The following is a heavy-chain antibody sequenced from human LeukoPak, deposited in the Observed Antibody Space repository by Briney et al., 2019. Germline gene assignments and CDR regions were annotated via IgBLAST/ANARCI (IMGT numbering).Heavy chain of an antibody. Sequence: PSETLSLTCTVSIGSINSYYWNWIRQPPGKGLEWIGYVYYSENIYYGPSLKSRVTISVDTSKKQFSLKLNSVTAADTAVYYCAAGITGRTIDYWGQGTLVTVSS. CDR2: VYYSENI. CDR3: AAGITGRTIDY. CDR1: IGSINSYY. V-gene: IGHV4-59*01. J-gene: IGHJ4*02. D-gene: IGHD1-20*01.